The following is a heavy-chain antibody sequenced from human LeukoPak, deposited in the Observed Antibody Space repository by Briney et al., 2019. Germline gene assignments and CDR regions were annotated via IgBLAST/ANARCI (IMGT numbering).Heavy chain of an antibody. CDR1: GFTFDDYG. V-gene: IGHV3-20*04. J-gene: IGHJ6*03. CDR3: ARDRASARGVIYYYYMDV. CDR2: INWNGGST. D-gene: IGHD3-10*01. Sequence: PGGSLRLSCAASGFTFDDYGMSWVRQAPGKGLEWVSGINWNGGSTGYADSVKGRFTISRDNAKNSLYLQMNSLRAEDTALYYCARDRASARGVIYYYYMDVWGKGTTVTVSS.